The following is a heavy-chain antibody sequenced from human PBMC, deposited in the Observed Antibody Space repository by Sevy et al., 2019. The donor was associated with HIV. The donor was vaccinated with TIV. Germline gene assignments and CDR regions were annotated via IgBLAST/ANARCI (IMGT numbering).Heavy chain of an antibody. CDR1: GGSFSGYY. D-gene: IGHD3-22*01. J-gene: IGHJ4*02. CDR2: INHSGST. Sequence: SETLSLTCAVYGGSFSGYYWSWIRQPPGKGLEWIGEINHSGSTNYNPSLKSRVTISVDTSKNQFSLELSSVTAADTAVYYCARAGQTMIRPYYFDYWGQGTLVTVSS. V-gene: IGHV4-34*01. CDR3: ARAGQTMIRPYYFDY.